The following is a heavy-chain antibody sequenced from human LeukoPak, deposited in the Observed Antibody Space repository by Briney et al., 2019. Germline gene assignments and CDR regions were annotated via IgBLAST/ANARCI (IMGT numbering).Heavy chain of an antibody. V-gene: IGHV3-23*01. Sequence: GGSLRLSCIASGFTFSSYAMSWVRQAPGKGLEWVSSISGSGGTSYYADSVKGRFTISRDNSKNTLCLQMSSLRAEDTAVYYCAKEYSGYDFDYWGQGTLVTVSS. CDR2: ISGSGGTS. CDR3: AKEYSGYDFDY. D-gene: IGHD5-12*01. CDR1: GFTFSSYA. J-gene: IGHJ4*02.